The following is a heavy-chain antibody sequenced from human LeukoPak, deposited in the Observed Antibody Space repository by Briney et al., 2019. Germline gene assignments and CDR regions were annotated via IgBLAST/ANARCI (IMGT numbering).Heavy chain of an antibody. V-gene: IGHV1-69*13. J-gene: IGHJ3*02. D-gene: IGHD2-21*02. CDR1: GGTXSSYA. CDR2: IIPIFGTA. CDR3: AREEREYCGGDCNDAFDI. Sequence: SVKVSCKASGGTXSSYAISWVRQAPGQGLEWMGGIIPIFGTANYAQKFQGRVTITADESTSTAYMELSSLRSEDTAVYYCAREEREYCGGDCNDAFDIWGQGTMVTVSS.